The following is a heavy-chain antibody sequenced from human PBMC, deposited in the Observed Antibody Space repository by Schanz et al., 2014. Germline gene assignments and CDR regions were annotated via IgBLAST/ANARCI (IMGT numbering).Heavy chain of an antibody. CDR2: VFYTGTT. J-gene: IGHJ6*02. D-gene: IGHD5-12*01. CDR1: GGSISSRNYY. CDR3: ARAEINSGYARYYYGMDV. V-gene: IGHV4-39*01. Sequence: QLQLQESGPGLVKPSETLSLTCTVSGGSISSRNYYWAWIRQPPGKGLEWIGNVFYTGTTYTNPSPRSRLPWHVDTPNNQFSLKLTSVTAADTAVYYCARAEINSGYARYYYGMDVWGQGTTVTVSS.